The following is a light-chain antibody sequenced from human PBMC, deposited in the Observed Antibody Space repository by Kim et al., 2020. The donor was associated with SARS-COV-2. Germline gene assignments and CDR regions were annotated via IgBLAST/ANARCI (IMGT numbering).Light chain of an antibody. J-gene: IGLJ2*01. CDR1: SSDDGGYNY. CDR2: DDS. Sequence: SIKTSCTGTSSDDGGYNYVTWYQQQPGKAPELMIYDDSNRPSGVSNRFSGSKSGNTASLTISGLQAEDEADYYCSSYTSSSTGVVFGGGTQLTVL. V-gene: IGLV2-14*03. CDR3: SSYTSSSTGVV.